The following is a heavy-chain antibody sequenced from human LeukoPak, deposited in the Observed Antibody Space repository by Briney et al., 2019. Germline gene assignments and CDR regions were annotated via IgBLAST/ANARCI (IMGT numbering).Heavy chain of an antibody. V-gene: IGHV4-4*09. Sequence: SETLSLTCTVSGGSISSYYWSWIRQPPGKGLEWIGYIYTSGSTNYSPSLKSRVTISVDTSKNQFSLNPSSVTAADTAVYYCARPIPLNYDFWSGYYRRNSGGFDYWGQGTLVTVSS. CDR1: GGSISSYY. J-gene: IGHJ4*02. CDR3: ARPIPLNYDFWSGYYRRNSGGFDY. CDR2: IYTSGST. D-gene: IGHD3-3*01.